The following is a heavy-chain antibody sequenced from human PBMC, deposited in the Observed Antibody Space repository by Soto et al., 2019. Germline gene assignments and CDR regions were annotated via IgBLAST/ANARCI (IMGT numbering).Heavy chain of an antibody. Sequence: LSLSCAASGFTFSSYWMHWVRQAPGKGLVWVSRINSDGSSTSYADSVKGRFTISRDNAKNTLYLQMNSLRAEDTAVYYCARDHGAAAAVDYWGQGTLVTVSS. V-gene: IGHV3-74*01. D-gene: IGHD6-13*01. CDR1: GFTFSSYW. J-gene: IGHJ4*02. CDR2: INSDGSST. CDR3: ARDHGAAAAVDY.